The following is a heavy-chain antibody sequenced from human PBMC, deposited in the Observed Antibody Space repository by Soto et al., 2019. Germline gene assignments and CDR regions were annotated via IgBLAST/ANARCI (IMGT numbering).Heavy chain of an antibody. J-gene: IGHJ6*02. CDR3: GKDWTGNKFPCLDV. D-gene: IGHD3-9*01. CDR2: ISGDGKST. CDR1: GFTFNAHA. Sequence: EVEVLESGGGLQQPGGSLRLSCVASGFTFNAHAMTWVRQGPGVGLEWTSSISGDGKSTYYAGSVKGRFTVSRDNSKNTLTLEMNSLRVEDAATYYCGKDWTGNKFPCLDVWGQGTTVTVSS. V-gene: IGHV3-23*01.